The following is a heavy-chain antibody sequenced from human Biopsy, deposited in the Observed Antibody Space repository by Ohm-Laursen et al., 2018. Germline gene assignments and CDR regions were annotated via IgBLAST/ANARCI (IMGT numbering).Heavy chain of an antibody. J-gene: IGHJ5*01. CDR2: IDVSDYNT. Sequence: SLRLSCAAPGFTFHTYAMNWVRQVPGKGLEWVAHIDVSDYNTYYADSVRGRFTISRDNSKQMVHLEINSLTADDTAVYYCVKQWGGYNFDSWGQGTLVTVSS. CDR3: VKQWGGYNFDS. V-gene: IGHV3-23*01. D-gene: IGHD1-14*01. CDR1: GFTFHTYA.